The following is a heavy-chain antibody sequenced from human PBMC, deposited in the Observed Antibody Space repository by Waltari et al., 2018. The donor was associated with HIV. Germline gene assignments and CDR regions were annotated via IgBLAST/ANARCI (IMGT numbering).Heavy chain of an antibody. Sequence: QVQLVQTGAGGKKPGSSGKVSCKASGGTFSSSTISRVRQGSGQGLEWMGRLITILGIANYAHKFQGRVTITADKSTSTSYMELSSLRSEVTVVDYCARSRWYGSWNPHFDYWGQGTLVTVSS. J-gene: IGHJ4*02. D-gene: IGHD3-10*01. CDR3: ARSRWYGSWNPHFDY. V-gene: IGHV1-69*02. CDR1: GGTFSSST. CDR2: LITILGIA.